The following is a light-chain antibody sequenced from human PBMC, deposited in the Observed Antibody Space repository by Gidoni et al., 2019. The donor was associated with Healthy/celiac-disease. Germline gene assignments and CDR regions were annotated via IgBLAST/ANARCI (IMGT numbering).Light chain of an antibody. CDR1: QSVSSSY. CDR2: GAS. V-gene: IGKV3-20*01. CDR3: QQYGSSPYT. Sequence: EIVLTQSPGTLSLSPGERATLSCRASQSVSSSYLAWYQQKPGQAPRRLIYGASSRATGIPDRFRGSGSGTDFTLTISRLEPEDFAVYYCQQYGSSPYTFGQGTKLEIK. J-gene: IGKJ2*01.